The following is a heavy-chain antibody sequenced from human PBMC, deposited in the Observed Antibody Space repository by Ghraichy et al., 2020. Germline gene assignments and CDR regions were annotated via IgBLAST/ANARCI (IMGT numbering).Heavy chain of an antibody. V-gene: IGHV3-64D*06. D-gene: IGHD3-16*02. CDR2: ISSNGGST. CDR3: VKDEHYDYVWGSYRYLFDY. Sequence: GESLNISCSASGFTFSSYAMHWVRQAPGKGLEYVSAISSNGGSTYYADSVKGRFTISRDNSKNTLYLQMSSLRAEDTAVYYCVKDEHYDYVWGSYRYLFDYWGQGTLVTVSS. J-gene: IGHJ4*02. CDR1: GFTFSSYA.